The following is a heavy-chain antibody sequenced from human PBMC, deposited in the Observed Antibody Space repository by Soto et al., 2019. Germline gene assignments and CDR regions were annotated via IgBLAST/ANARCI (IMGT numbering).Heavy chain of an antibody. CDR1: GFIFRNFG. V-gene: IGHV3-30*03. CDR2: ISGDGNDK. D-gene: IGHD1-26*01. Sequence: QVQLVESGGGVVQPGRSLRLSCAASGFIFRNFGMHWVRRAPGKGLEWVAVISGDGNDKYYPDSMKGLFTISRDNFNDTLYLQLNSLRPEDTAVYHCVQGASTAHQPLASWGQGVLVTVSS. CDR3: VQGASTAHQPLAS. J-gene: IGHJ4*02.